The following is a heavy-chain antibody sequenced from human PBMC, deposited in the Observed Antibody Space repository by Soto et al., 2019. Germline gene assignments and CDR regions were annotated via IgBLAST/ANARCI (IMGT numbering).Heavy chain of an antibody. D-gene: IGHD6-13*01. CDR2: IYYSGST. V-gene: IGHV4-39*02. CDR3: ARDGSTGYSSSWYHSWFDP. Sequence: QLQLQESGPGLVKPSETLSLTCTVSGGSISSSSYYWGWIRQPPGKGLEWIGSIYYSGSTYYNPSLKSRVTISVDTSKNQFSLKLRSVTAADTAVYYCARDGSTGYSSSWYHSWFDPWGQGTLVTVSS. J-gene: IGHJ5*02. CDR1: GGSISSSSYY.